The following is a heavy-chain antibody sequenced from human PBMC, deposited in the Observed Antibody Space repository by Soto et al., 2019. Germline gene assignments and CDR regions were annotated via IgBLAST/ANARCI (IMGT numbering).Heavy chain of an antibody. Sequence: QVQLVQSGAEVQKHGAPVKVSCKASGYTFTSYAIHWVREAPGPRLEWLGWINAGNGNTQYSQKFQGRVTITRDTSASIAYMEVSSLRSEDTALYYCAREQSGEIMTMTDAFDIWGQGTMVTVSS. V-gene: IGHV1-3*01. D-gene: IGHD3-16*01. CDR3: AREQSGEIMTMTDAFDI. CDR1: GYTFTSYA. CDR2: INAGNGNT. J-gene: IGHJ3*02.